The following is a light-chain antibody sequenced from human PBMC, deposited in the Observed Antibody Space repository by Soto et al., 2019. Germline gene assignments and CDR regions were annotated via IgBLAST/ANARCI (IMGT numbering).Light chain of an antibody. CDR2: AAS. CDR3: QQSYITPPIT. J-gene: IGKJ5*01. V-gene: IGKV1-39*01. Sequence: DIQVTQSPSSLSASVGDRVTITCRASQSISSYFNWYPQKPGKAPKLLIYAASSLQSGVPSRFSGSGSGTAFTLTISSLQPEDFATYYCQQSYITPPITFGHGIRLEIK. CDR1: QSISSY.